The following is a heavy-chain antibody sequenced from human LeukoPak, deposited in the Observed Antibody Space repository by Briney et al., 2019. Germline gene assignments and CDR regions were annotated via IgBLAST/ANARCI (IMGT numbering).Heavy chain of an antibody. D-gene: IGHD5-18*01. V-gene: IGHV3-74*01. J-gene: IGHJ6*02. CDR3: ARDAVDTANAV. Sequence: GGSLRLSCATSGFTFTTYWMHWVRQAPGKGLVWVSHINSDGSITSYADSVKGRFTISRDNAKNTLYLQMNSLRAEDTAVYYCARDAVDTANAVWGQGTTVTVSS. CDR1: GFTFTTYW. CDR2: INSDGSIT.